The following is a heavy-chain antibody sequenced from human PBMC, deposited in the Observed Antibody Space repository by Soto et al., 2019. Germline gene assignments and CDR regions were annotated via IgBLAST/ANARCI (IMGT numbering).Heavy chain of an antibody. V-gene: IGHV4-39*01. Sequence: QLQLQESGPGLVKPSETLSLTCTVSGGSISSSSYYWGWIRQPPGKGLEWIGSIYYSGSTYYNPSLKSRVTISVDTSKNQFSLKLSSVTAADTAVYYCARPISYRGVPAASWFDPWGQGTLVTVSS. J-gene: IGHJ5*02. CDR3: ARPISYRGVPAASWFDP. D-gene: IGHD2-2*01. CDR2: IYYSGST. CDR1: GGSISSSSYY.